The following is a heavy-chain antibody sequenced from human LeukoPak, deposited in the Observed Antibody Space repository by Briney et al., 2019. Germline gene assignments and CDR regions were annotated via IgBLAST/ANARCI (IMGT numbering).Heavy chain of an antibody. Sequence: QAGGSLRLSCAASGFTFSSYSMNWVRQAPGKGLEWVSYISSSSSTIYYTDSVKGRFTISRDNAKNSLYLQMNSLRAEDTAVYYCERYALLWFGKSVGNWFDPWGQGTLVTVSS. CDR1: GFTFSSYS. CDR3: ERYALLWFGKSVGNWFDP. CDR2: ISSSSSTI. J-gene: IGHJ5*02. V-gene: IGHV3-48*01. D-gene: IGHD3-10*01.